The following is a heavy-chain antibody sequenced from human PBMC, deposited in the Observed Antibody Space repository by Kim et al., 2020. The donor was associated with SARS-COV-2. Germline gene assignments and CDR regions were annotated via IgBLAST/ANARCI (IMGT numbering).Heavy chain of an antibody. CDR2: IYYSGST. D-gene: IGHD1-26*01. Sequence: SETLSLTCTVSGGSISSSSYYWGWIRQPPGKGLEWIGSIYYSGSTYYNPSLKSRVTISVDTSKNQFSLKLSSVTAADTAVYYCARDQVGATSFLPYYFDYWGQGTLVTVSS. J-gene: IGHJ4*02. CDR3: ARDQVGATSFLPYYFDY. V-gene: IGHV4-39*07. CDR1: GGSISSSSYY.